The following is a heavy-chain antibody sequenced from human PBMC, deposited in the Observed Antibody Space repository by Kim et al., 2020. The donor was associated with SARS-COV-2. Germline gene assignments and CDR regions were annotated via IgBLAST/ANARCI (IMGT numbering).Heavy chain of an antibody. D-gene: IGHD2-15*01. CDR2: INAGNGNT. J-gene: IGHJ6*02. V-gene: IGHV1-3*01. CDR3: ARDVWCSGGSCYHYYYYYGMDV. Sequence: ASVKVSCKASGYTFTSYAMHWVRQAPGQRLEWMGWINAGNGNTKYSQKFQGRVTITRDTSASTAYMELSSLRSEDTAVYYCARDVWCSGGSCYHYYYYYGMDVWGQGTTVTVSS. CDR1: GYTFTSYA.